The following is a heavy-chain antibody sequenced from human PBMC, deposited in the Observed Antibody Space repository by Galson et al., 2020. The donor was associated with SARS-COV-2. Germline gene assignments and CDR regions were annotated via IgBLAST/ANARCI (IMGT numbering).Heavy chain of an antibody. V-gene: IGHV4-39*07. Sequence: SETLSLTCTVSGGSISSSSYYWGWIRQPPGKGLEWIGSIYYSGSTYYNPSLKSRVTISVDTSKNQFSLKLSSVTAADTAVYYCARVETRITIFGVVIRVNWFDPWGQGTLVTVSS. CDR1: GGSISSSSYY. D-gene: IGHD3-3*01. J-gene: IGHJ5*02. CDR3: ARVETRITIFGVVIRVNWFDP. CDR2: IYYSGST.